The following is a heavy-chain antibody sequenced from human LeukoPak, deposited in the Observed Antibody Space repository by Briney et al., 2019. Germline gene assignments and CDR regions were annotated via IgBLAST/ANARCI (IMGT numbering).Heavy chain of an antibody. CDR1: GFTFSDYY. CDR3: ARLKLEKLYNSAWSGYYFDY. J-gene: IGHJ4*02. V-gene: IGHV3-11*01. D-gene: IGHD6-19*01. Sequence: GGSLRLSCAASGFTFSDYYMTWIRQAPGKGLEWVSYVSGSGTTIYYADSVKGRFTISRDNAKNSLYLQMNSLRAEDTAVYYCARLKLEKLYNSAWSGYYFDYWGQGTLVTASS. CDR2: VSGSGTTI.